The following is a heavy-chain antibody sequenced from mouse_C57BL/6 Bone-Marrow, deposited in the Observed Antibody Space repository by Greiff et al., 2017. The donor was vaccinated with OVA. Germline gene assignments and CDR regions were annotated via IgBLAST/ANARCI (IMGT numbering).Heavy chain of an antibody. J-gene: IGHJ1*03. CDR2: INPSSGYT. Sequence: VQLQQSGAELAKPGASVKLSCKASGYTFTSYWMHWVKQRPGQGLEWIGYINPSSGYTKYNQKFKDMATLTADKSSSTAYMQLSSLTYEDSAVYYCANYYGSNGPWYFDVWGTGTTVTVSS. CDR3: ANYYGSNGPWYFDV. D-gene: IGHD1-1*01. CDR1: GYTFTSYW. V-gene: IGHV1-7*01.